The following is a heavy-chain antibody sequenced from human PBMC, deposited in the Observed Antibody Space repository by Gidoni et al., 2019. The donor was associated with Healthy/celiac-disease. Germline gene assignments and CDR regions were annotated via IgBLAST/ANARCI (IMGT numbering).Heavy chain of an antibody. Sequence: EVQLVESGGGLVKPGRSLRLSCTASGFTFGDYAMSWFRQAPGRGLEWVGFIRSKAYGGTTEYAASVKGRFTISRDDSKSIAYLQMNSLKTEDTAVYYCTRVSSGWFTKEWGQGTLVTVSS. V-gene: IGHV3-49*05. D-gene: IGHD6-19*01. J-gene: IGHJ4*02. CDR1: GFTFGDYA. CDR3: TRVSSGWFTKE. CDR2: IRSKAYGGTT.